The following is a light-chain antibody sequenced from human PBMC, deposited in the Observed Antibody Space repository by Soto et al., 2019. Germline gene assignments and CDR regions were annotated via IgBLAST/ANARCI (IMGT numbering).Light chain of an antibody. CDR1: SSDVGGYKY. V-gene: IGLV2-8*01. Sequence: QSALTQPPSASASPGQSVTISCTGTSSDVGGYKYVSWYQHHPGKAPKVVIYEVTKRPSGVPDRFSGSQSGNTASLTVSGLQAEDEADYYCSSYGGTNNVVFGGGTELTVL. J-gene: IGLJ2*01. CDR3: SSYGGTNNVV. CDR2: EVT.